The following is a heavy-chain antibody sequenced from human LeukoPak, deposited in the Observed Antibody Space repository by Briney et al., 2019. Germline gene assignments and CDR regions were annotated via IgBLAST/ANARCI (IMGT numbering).Heavy chain of an antibody. CDR1: GGSISSYY. CDR3: ARGLAVAGQFDP. Sequence: TPSETLSLTCTVSGGSISSYYWSWIRQPPGKGLEWIGYIYYSGSTNYNPSLKSRVTISVDTSKNQFSLKLSSVTAADTAVYYCARGLAVAGQFDPWGQGTLVTVSS. V-gene: IGHV4-59*08. J-gene: IGHJ5*02. D-gene: IGHD6-19*01. CDR2: IYYSGST.